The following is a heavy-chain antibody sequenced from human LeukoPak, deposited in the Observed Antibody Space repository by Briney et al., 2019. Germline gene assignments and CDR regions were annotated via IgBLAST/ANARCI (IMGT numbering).Heavy chain of an antibody. CDR3: ARDKSGMVRGVMDY. J-gene: IGHJ4*02. Sequence: GGSLRLSCAASGFTFSSYAMHWVRQAAGKGLEWVAVISYDGSNKYYADSVKGRFTISRDNSKNTLYLQMNSLRAEGTAVYYCARDKSGMVRGVMDYWGQGTLVTVSS. V-gene: IGHV3-30-3*01. D-gene: IGHD3-10*01. CDR1: GFTFSSYA. CDR2: ISYDGSNK.